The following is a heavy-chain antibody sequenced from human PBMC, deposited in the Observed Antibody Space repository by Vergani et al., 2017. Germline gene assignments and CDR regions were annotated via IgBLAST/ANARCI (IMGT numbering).Heavy chain of an antibody. V-gene: IGHV3-48*01. CDR2: ISSSSSTI. D-gene: IGHD3-22*01. Sequence: EVQLVESGGGLVQPGRSLRLSCAASGFTFDDYAMHWVRQAPGKGLEWVSYISSSSSTIYYADSVKGRFTISRDNAKNSLYLQMNSLRAEDTAVYYCATTDYYDSSGYYYRGYYYYGMDVWGQGTTVTVSS. J-gene: IGHJ6*02. CDR1: GFTFDDYA. CDR3: ATTDYYDSSGYYYRGYYYYGMDV.